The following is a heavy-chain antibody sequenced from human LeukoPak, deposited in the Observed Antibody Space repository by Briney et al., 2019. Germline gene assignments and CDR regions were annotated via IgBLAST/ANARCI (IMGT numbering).Heavy chain of an antibody. CDR2: IYTVGGT. CDR3: AKHDSNDLRHDY. V-gene: IGHV3-53*01. D-gene: IGHD2-15*01. CDR1: GFIVSGNY. J-gene: IGHJ4*02. Sequence: PGGSLRLSCAASGFIVSGNYMSWVRQAPGKGLEWVSVIYTVGGTYYADSVKGRFTISRDNSKNTLYLQMNSLRAEDTAVYYCAKHDSNDLRHDYWGQGTLVTVSS.